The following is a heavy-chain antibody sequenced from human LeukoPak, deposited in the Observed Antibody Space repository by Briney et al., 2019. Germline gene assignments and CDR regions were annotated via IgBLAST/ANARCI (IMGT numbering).Heavy chain of an antibody. Sequence: TGGSLRLSCIASGFTFRNYGMSWVRQAPGKELEWVSGLSDAGVRIFYSDSVKGRFTISRDNSKNTLYLQMDSLRAEDTAVYYCANTHCDSSPIVWNFWGQGTLVTVSS. V-gene: IGHV3-23*01. CDR3: ANTHCDSSPIVWNF. CDR2: LSDAGVRI. D-gene: IGHD6-6*01. CDR1: GFTFRNYG. J-gene: IGHJ4*02.